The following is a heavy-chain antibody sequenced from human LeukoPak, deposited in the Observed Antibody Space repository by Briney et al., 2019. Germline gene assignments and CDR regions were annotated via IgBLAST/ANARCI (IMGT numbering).Heavy chain of an antibody. D-gene: IGHD6-19*01. J-gene: IGHJ4*02. CDR1: GFTFRSYA. CDR3: AKTTDGYGSGRHPGWPIDY. CDR2: ISGSGGDT. Sequence: GGSLRLSCAASGFTFRSYAIYWVRQAPGKGLEWVSGISGSGGDTYFAGYVRGRFSIFRDNSKNTVFLQMDSMRAEDTAVYYCAKTTDGYGSGRHPGWPIDYWGQGTLVTVSS. V-gene: IGHV3-23*01.